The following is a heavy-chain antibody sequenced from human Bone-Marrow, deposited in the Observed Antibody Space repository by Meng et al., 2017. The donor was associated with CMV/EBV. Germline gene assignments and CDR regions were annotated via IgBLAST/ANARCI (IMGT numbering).Heavy chain of an antibody. Sequence: SETLSLTCTVSGGSISSYYWSWIRQPPGKGLEWIGYIYYSGSTNYNPSLKSRVTISVDTSKNQFSLKLNSVTAADTAVYYCARKGLDYSIFNWGQGTLVTVSS. D-gene: IGHD4-11*01. CDR1: GGSISSYY. CDR3: ARKGLDYSIFN. V-gene: IGHV4-59*01. J-gene: IGHJ4*02. CDR2: IYYSGST.